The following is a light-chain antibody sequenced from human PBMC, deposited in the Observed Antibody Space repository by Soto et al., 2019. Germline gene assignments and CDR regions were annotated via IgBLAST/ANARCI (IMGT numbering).Light chain of an antibody. Sequence: DIVMTQSPDSLAVSLGERATINCKSSQSVLYSSNNKNYLGWYQQKPGKPPKLLIYWAATRESGVPDRFSGSRSGTEFTLTISSLQAEDVAVYHCQQYYSTPCTFRQGTKLEIK. V-gene: IGKV4-1*01. CDR2: WAA. J-gene: IGKJ2*02. CDR1: QSVLYSSNNKNY. CDR3: QQYYSTPCT.